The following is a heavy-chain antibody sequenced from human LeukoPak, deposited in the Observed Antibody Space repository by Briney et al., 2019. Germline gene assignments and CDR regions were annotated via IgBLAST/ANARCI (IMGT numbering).Heavy chain of an antibody. V-gene: IGHV3-74*01. D-gene: IGHD3-10*01. CDR3: ARGRGWYFDL. CDR2: INSDGRII. CDR1: GFTFSNYW. Sequence: GGSLRLSCAASGFTFSNYWMHWVRQVPGKGLVWVSHINSDGRIINYADSAKGRFTISRDNAKNTLYLQMNSLRVEDTAVYYCARGRGWYFDLWGRGTLVTVSS. J-gene: IGHJ2*01.